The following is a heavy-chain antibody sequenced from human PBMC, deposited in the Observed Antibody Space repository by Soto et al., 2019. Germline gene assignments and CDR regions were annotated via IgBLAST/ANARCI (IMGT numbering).Heavy chain of an antibody. D-gene: IGHD3-22*01. J-gene: IGHJ4*01. CDR3: TTDSNSTLIGDRFNY. V-gene: IGHV3-15*07. Sequence: EVQLVESGGGLVKPGGSLRLSCAASGFTFSNAWINWVRQAPGKGLEWVGRIKSKTDGGTTDFAAPVKGRFASSRDDSKNMVYPQMNRLKTVDTCIYSGTTDSNSTLIGDRFNYWGHGTLVTVSS. CDR2: IKSKTDGGTT. CDR1: GFTFSNAW.